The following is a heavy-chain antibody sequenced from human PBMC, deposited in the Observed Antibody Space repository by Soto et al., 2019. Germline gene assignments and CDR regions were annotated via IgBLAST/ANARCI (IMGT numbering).Heavy chain of an antibody. CDR3: ATESPREYSYDLDY. Sequence: ASVKVSCKASGYTFTSYYMHWVRQAPGQGLEWMGIINPNSGNTGYAQKFQGRVTMTRNTSISTAYMELSSLRSEDTAVYYCATESPREYSYDLDYWGQGTLVTVSS. V-gene: IGHV1-8*02. CDR1: GYTFTSYY. J-gene: IGHJ4*02. CDR2: INPNSGNT. D-gene: IGHD5-18*01.